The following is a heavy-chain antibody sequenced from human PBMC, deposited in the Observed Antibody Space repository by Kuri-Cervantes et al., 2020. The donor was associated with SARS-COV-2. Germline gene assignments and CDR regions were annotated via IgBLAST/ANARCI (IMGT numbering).Heavy chain of an antibody. V-gene: IGHV4-30-4*01. Sequence: WVRQPPGKGLEWIGYIYYSGSTYYNPSLKSRVTISVDTSKNQFSLKLSSVTAADTAVYYCARGDYGGTFCDYWGQGTLVTVSS. J-gene: IGHJ4*02. CDR2: IYYSGST. CDR3: ARGDYGGTFCDY. D-gene: IGHD4-23*01.